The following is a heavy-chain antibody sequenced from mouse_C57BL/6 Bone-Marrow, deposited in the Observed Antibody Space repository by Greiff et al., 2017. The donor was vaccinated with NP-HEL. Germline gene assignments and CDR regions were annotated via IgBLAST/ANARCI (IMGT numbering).Heavy chain of an antibody. V-gene: IGHV1-49*01. CDR3: ARGDPNHVGFAY. Sequence: LQQSGAELVRPGSSVKLSCKDSYFAFMASAMHWVKQRPGHGLEWIGSFTMYSDAPAYSENFKGKATLTANTSSSTAYLERSSLTSEDSAVYYCARGDPNHVGFAYGGQGTLVTVSA. J-gene: IGHJ3*01. D-gene: IGHD6-1*01. CDR1: YFAFMASA. CDR2: FTMYSDAP.